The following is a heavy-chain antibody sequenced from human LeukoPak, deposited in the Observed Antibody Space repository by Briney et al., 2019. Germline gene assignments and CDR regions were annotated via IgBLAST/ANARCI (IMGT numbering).Heavy chain of an antibody. V-gene: IGHV4-59*01. CDR1: GGSISSYY. Sequence: SETLSLTCTVSGGSISSYYWSWIRQPPGKGLEWIGYIHYSGSTHYNPSLKSRVTISVDASKNQVSLKLRSVTAADTAVYYCARTTEGYAGGPGYSYYYYMDVWGKGTTVTISS. D-gene: IGHD5-12*01. J-gene: IGHJ6*03. CDR2: IHYSGST. CDR3: ARTTEGYAGGPGYSYYYYMDV.